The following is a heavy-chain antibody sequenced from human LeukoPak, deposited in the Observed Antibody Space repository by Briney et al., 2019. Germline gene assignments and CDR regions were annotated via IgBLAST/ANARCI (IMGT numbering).Heavy chain of an antibody. Sequence: PGGSLRLSCAASGFTFSSYGMHWVRQAPGKGLEWVAVISYDGSSKNYADSVKGRFTISRDNSKNTLYLQVNSLRAEDTAVYFCAKNRKFGDLVHYYYYMDVWGKGTTVTVSS. CDR3: AKNRKFGDLVHYYYYMDV. J-gene: IGHJ6*03. V-gene: IGHV3-30*18. CDR2: ISYDGSSK. D-gene: IGHD3-10*01. CDR1: GFTFSSYG.